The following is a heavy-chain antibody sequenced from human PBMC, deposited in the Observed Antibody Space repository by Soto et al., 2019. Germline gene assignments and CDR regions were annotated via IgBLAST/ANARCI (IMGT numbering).Heavy chain of an antibody. J-gene: IGHJ6*01. D-gene: IGHD3-10*01. CDR1: GYTFTGYY. CDR2: INPNSGGT. Sequence: ASVKDSCKASGYTFTGYYMDWVRQAPGQGPEWMGWINPNSGGTNYAQKFQGWGNMTRDTTNSTAHMGLSRLGSYDTAEYYSARGLLWLGELLCGKDVWGQGTTVTVSS. V-gene: IGHV1-2*04. CDR3: ARGLLWLGELLCGKDV.